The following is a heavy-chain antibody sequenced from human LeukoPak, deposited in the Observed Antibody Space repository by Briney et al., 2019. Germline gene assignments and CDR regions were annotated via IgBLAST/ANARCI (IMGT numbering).Heavy chain of an antibody. V-gene: IGHV4-34*01. J-gene: IGHJ5*02. CDR3: ARGQGATVPQVGKNWFDP. Sequence: PGGSLRLSCAASGFTFSSYAMSWVRQTPGKGMEWIGEVNESGGTNIRPSLRSRIILSVDTSKNQFSLKLISVTVADTAIYYCARGQGATVPQVGKNWFDPWGQGTWVTVSS. D-gene: IGHD1-26*01. CDR2: VNESGGT. CDR1: GFTFSSYA.